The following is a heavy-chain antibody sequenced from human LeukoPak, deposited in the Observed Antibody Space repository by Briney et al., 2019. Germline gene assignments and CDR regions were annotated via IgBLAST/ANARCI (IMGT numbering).Heavy chain of an antibody. CDR2: ISSNGGST. D-gene: IGHD6-13*01. V-gene: IGHV3-64*01. CDR3: ARSSSSWRIYYFYYMDV. J-gene: IGHJ6*03. CDR1: GFTFSSYA. Sequence: GGSLRLSCAASGFTFSSYAMHWVRQAPGKGLEYVSAISSNGGSTYYANSVKGRFTISRDNSKNTLYLRMGSLRAEDMAVYYCARSSSSWRIYYFYYMDVWGKGTTVTVSS.